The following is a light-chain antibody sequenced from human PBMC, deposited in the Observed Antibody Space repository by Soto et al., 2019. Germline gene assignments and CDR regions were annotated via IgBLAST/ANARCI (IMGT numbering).Light chain of an antibody. V-gene: IGKV1-39*01. CDR2: AAS. CDR3: QQSYSTPYT. J-gene: IGKJ2*01. Sequence: DIQMTQSPSSLSASVGDRVTITCRASQSIVTDLNWYHQKPGKAPKLLIYAASSLQRGVPSRFSGSGSGTDFTLTISSLQPEDFATYYCQQSYSTPYTFGQGTKLEIK. CDR1: QSIVTD.